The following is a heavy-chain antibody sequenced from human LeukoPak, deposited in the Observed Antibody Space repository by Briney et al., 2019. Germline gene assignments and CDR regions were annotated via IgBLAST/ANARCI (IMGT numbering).Heavy chain of an antibody. CDR3: AKEAMYYDNSGSNWFDP. V-gene: IGHV3-23*01. Sequence: GGSLRLSCGASGFSFSTYGMSWVRQAPGKGLEWVSGISGSGGNTHYADSVKGRFTISRDKSKNTLYLQMNSLRAEDTAMYYCAKEAMYYDNSGSNWFDPWGQGTLVIVSS. J-gene: IGHJ5*02. CDR2: ISGSGGNT. D-gene: IGHD3-22*01. CDR1: GFSFSTYG.